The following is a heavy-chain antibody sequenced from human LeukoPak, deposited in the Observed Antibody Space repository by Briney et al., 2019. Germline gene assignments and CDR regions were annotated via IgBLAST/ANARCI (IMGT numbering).Heavy chain of an antibody. CDR3: AREWDDRTYSYYYCFDG. J-gene: IGHJ6*03. Sequence: GGSLRLSCAASGFTFNTYSMNWVRQAPGKGLEWVSYISSSSSSMYYADSVKGRFTVSRDNAKNSVYLQMNSLRAEDTGVYYCAREWDDRTYSYYYCFDGWGTGTTVTVSS. CDR2: ISSSSSSM. CDR1: GFTFNTYS. V-gene: IGHV3-48*04. D-gene: IGHD1-26*01.